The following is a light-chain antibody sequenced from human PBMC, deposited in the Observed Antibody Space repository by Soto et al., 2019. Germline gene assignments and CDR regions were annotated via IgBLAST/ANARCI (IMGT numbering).Light chain of an antibody. CDR1: QDISNY. CDR3: QKYNSAPHT. CDR2: AAS. V-gene: IGKV1-27*01. Sequence: DIPMTQSPSSLSASVGDRVTITCRTSQDISNYLAWYQQKPGKVPKLLIYAASTLQSGVPSRFSGGGSGTDCSLTISSLQPEDVATYYCQKYNSAPHTFGGGTKVEIQ. J-gene: IGKJ4*01.